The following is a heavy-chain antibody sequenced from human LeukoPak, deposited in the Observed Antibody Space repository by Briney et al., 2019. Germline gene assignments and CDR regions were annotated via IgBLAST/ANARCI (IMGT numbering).Heavy chain of an antibody. D-gene: IGHD3-10*01. Sequence: GRSLRLSCAASGFTFSSHAMHWVRQAPGQGLEWVAVITDDGTNKYYADSVKGRFTISRDNSKNTVFLQMTSLRADDTAVYYCARDRGQYGSGTYLDYWGQGTLVTVSS. CDR3: ARDRGQYGSGTYLDY. CDR2: ITDDGTNK. J-gene: IGHJ4*02. V-gene: IGHV3-30-3*01. CDR1: GFTFSSHA.